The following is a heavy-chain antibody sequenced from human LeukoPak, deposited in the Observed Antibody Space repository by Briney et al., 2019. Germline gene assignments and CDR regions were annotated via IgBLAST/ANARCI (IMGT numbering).Heavy chain of an antibody. D-gene: IGHD3-10*01. V-gene: IGHV3-73*01. Sequence: GGSLRLSCAASGFTFSGSAMHWVRQASGKGLEWVGRIRSKANSYATAYAASVKGRFTISRDNAKNSLYLHMSSLTAEDTAIYFCTFLVREPQHWGRGTLVTVSS. CDR2: IRSKANSYAT. J-gene: IGHJ1*01. CDR3: TFLVREPQH. CDR1: GFTFSGSA.